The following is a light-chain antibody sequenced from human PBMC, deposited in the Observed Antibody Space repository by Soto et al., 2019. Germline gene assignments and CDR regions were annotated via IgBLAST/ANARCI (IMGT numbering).Light chain of an antibody. CDR3: QKYNSAPWT. V-gene: IGKV1-27*01. J-gene: IGKJ1*01. Sequence: DIQMTQSPSSLSTSVGDRVTLTCRASQGISDYLAWYKQKPGKVPKLLSYAASTLQSGVPSRFSGSGPGTDFTLTISSLKPEDVETYYCQKYNSAPWTFGQGTKVDIK. CDR1: QGISDY. CDR2: AAS.